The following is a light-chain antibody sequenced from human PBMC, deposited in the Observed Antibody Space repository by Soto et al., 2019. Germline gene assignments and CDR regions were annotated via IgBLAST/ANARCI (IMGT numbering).Light chain of an antibody. Sequence: DNVMSQSPASLAVSLGGRATINCKSSQRLLYRSNNKNYLAWYQHKAGQPPKLLIYWASTRDSGVPDRFSGSGSGTDITLTINNVQAEDVAVYYCQQYYNPPWTFGQGTKVEI. V-gene: IGKV4-1*01. CDR3: QQYYNPPWT. CDR1: QRLLYRSNNKNY. J-gene: IGKJ1*01. CDR2: WAS.